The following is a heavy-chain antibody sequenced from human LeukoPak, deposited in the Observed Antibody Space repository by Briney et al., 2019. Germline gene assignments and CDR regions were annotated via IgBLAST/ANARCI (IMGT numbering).Heavy chain of an antibody. D-gene: IGHD6-19*01. Sequence: GGSLRLSCAASGFTFSSYSMNWVRQAPGKGLEWVSSISSSSSYMYYADSVKGRFTISRDNAKNSLYLQMNSLRAEDTAVYYCARFTAVAGFDYWGQGTLVTVSS. CDR1: GFTFSSYS. J-gene: IGHJ4*02. CDR3: ARFTAVAGFDY. CDR2: ISSSSSYM. V-gene: IGHV3-21*01.